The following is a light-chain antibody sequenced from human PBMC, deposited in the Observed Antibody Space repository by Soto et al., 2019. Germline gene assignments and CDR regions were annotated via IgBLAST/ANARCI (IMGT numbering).Light chain of an antibody. CDR3: MQATQSSWT. Sequence: EIVLTQSPGTLSLSPGERATLSCRASQSVSYYLAWYQQKPGQAPRLLIYDASSRATGVPDRFSGSGAGTDFTLTISRVEAEDVGVYYCMQATQSSWTFGQGTKVDIK. CDR2: DAS. J-gene: IGKJ1*01. V-gene: IGKV3D-11*02. CDR1: QSVSYY.